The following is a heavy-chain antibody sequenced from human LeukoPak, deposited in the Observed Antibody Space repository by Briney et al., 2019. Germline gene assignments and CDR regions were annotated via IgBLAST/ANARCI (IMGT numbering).Heavy chain of an antibody. CDR2: IIPIFGTA. V-gene: IGHV1-69*13. CDR1: GGTFSSYA. J-gene: IGHJ4*02. CDR3: ARDRGGYYYDSSGPIDY. D-gene: IGHD3-22*01. Sequence: ASVKVSCKASGGTFSSYAISWVRQAPGQGLEWMGGIIPIFGTANYAQKFQGRVTITADESTSTAYMELSSLRSEDTAVYYCARDRGGYYYDSSGPIDYWGQGTLVTVSS.